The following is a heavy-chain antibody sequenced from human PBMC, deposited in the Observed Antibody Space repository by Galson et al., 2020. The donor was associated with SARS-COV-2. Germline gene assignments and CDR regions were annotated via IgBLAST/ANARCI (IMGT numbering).Heavy chain of an antibody. J-gene: IGHJ3*01. V-gene: IGHV4-34*01. CDR3: AGVEVTTWG. Sequence: SETLSLTCAVYSGSFSDHFWTWIRQPPGKGLEWIGEINHSGRTNYNPSLKSRVTISVDRSKNQFSLRLSSVTAADTAMYYCAGVEVTTWGWGQGTMVTVSS. CDR2: INHSGRT. D-gene: IGHD4-17*01. CDR1: SGSFSDHF.